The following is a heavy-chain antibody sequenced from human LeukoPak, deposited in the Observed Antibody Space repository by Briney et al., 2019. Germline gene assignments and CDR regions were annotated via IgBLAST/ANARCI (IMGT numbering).Heavy chain of an antibody. CDR3: ARDATGGYYYGMDV. Sequence: GGSLRLSCAASGFTFSSYSVNWVRQAPGKGLEWVSSISSSSSYIYYADSVKGRFTISRDNAKNSLYLQMNSLRAEDTAVYYCARDATGGYYYGMDVWGQGTTVTASS. J-gene: IGHJ6*02. V-gene: IGHV3-21*01. CDR2: ISSSSSYI. D-gene: IGHD2-15*01. CDR1: GFTFSSYS.